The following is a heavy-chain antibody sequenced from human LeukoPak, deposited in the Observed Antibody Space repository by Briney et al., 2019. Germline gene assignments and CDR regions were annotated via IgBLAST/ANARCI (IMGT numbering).Heavy chain of an antibody. J-gene: IGHJ4*02. CDR3: ARYGDPMEDNYFDY. CDR1: GYTFTSYD. V-gene: IGHV1-8*01. CDR2: MNPNSGNT. Sequence: ASVKVSCKASGYTFTSYDINWVRQATGQGLGWMGWMNPNSGNTGYAQKFQGRVTMTRNTSISTAYMELSSLRSEDTAVYYCARYGDPMEDNYFDYWGQGTLVTVSS. D-gene: IGHD2-15*01.